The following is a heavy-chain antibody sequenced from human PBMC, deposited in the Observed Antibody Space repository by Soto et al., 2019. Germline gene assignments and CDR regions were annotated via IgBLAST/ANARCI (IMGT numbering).Heavy chain of an antibody. CDR3: AKGRIVHSGGRPWIDY. CDR1: GFTFSSYA. V-gene: IGHV3-23*01. J-gene: IGHJ4*02. D-gene: IGHD2-15*01. CDR2: ISGSGGST. Sequence: GGSLRLSCAASGFTFSSYAMSWVRQAPGKGLEWVSAISGSGGSTYYADSVKGRFTISRDNSKNTLYLQMNSLRAEDTAVYYCAKGRIVHSGGRPWIDYWGQGTLVTVSS.